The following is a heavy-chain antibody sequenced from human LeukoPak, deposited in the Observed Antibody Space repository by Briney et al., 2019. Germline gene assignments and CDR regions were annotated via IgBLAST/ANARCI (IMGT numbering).Heavy chain of an antibody. J-gene: IGHJ4*02. Sequence: PGGSLRLSCAASGFTFSSYEMNWVRQAPGKGLEWVSYISSSGSNIYYADSVKGRFTISRDNAKNSLYLQMNSLRAEDTAVYYCARDGGGITMIVVVTPVPTYFDYWGQGTLVTVSS. CDR2: ISSSGSNI. CDR3: ARDGGGITMIVVVTPVPTYFDY. V-gene: IGHV3-48*03. CDR1: GFTFSSYE. D-gene: IGHD3-22*01.